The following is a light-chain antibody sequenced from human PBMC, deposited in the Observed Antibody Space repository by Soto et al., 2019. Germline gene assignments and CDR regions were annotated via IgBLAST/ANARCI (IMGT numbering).Light chain of an antibody. CDR1: SSNIGAGYD. CDR3: QSYDSSLSAL. CDR2: GNS. J-gene: IGLJ3*02. V-gene: IGLV1-40*01. Sequence: QSVLTQPPSVSGAPGQRVTISCTGSSSNIGAGYDVHWYQQLPGTAPKLLIYGNSNRPSGVPDRFSGSKSGTSASLAITGLHAEYEADYYCQSYDSSLSALFVVGTKLTVL.